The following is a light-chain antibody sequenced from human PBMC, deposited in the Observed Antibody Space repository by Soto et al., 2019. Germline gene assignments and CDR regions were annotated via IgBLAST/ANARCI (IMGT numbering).Light chain of an antibody. Sequence: EIVLTQSPATLSLSPGERATLSCRASQSVSSYLACYQQKPGQAPRLLIYDASNMATGIPARFSGSGSGTDFTLTISSLEPEDFAVYYCQQRSNWPTFGQGTKVEIK. CDR1: QSVSSY. CDR2: DAS. CDR3: QQRSNWPT. J-gene: IGKJ1*01. V-gene: IGKV3-11*01.